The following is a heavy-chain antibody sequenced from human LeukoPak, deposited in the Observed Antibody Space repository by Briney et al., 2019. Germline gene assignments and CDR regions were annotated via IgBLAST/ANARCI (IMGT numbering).Heavy chain of an antibody. CDR1: GYTFTNYY. J-gene: IGHJ4*02. CDR3: ARGKDYDSSGYYSYYFDY. CDR2: INPNSGGT. Sequence: APVKVSCKASGYTFTNYYLHWVRQAPGQGLEWMGWINPNSGGTNYAQKFQGRVTMTRDTSISTAYMELSRLRSDDTAVYYCARGKDYDSSGYYSYYFDYWGQGTLVTVSS. V-gene: IGHV1-2*02. D-gene: IGHD3-22*01.